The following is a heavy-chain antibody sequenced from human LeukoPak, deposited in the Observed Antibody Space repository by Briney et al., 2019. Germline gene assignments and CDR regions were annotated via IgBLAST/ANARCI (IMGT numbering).Heavy chain of an antibody. V-gene: IGHV1-46*01. D-gene: IGHD2-15*01. Sequence: ASVKVSCKASGYTFTSYYMHWVRQAPGQGLEWMGIINPSSGSTSYAQKFQGRVTMTRDTSTSTVYMELSSLRSEDTAVYYCAREYCSGGSCYGLDYWGQGTLVTVSS. J-gene: IGHJ4*02. CDR1: GYTFTSYY. CDR3: AREYCSGGSCYGLDY. CDR2: INPSSGST.